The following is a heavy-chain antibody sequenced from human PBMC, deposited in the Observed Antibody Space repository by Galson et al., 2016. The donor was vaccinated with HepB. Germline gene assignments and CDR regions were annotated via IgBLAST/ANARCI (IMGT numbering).Heavy chain of an antibody. D-gene: IGHD3-9*01. V-gene: IGHV4-59*01. J-gene: IGHJ6*02. Sequence: ETLSLTCTVSGGSISSYYWSWIRQPPGKGLEWIGYIYYSGSTNYNPSLKSRVTISVDTSKNQFSLKLSSVTAADTAVYYCARSQDDILTGYYRFYYYYGMDVWGQGTTVTVSS. CDR2: IYYSGST. CDR3: ARSQDDILTGYYRFYYYYGMDV. CDR1: GGSISSYY.